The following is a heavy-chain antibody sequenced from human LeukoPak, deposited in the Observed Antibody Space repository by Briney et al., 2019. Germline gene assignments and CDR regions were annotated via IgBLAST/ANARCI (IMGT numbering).Heavy chain of an antibody. CDR3: ARDFRPEQLFDY. V-gene: IGHV3-30*04. J-gene: IGHJ4*02. CDR2: ISYDGSNK. Sequence: PGGSLRLSCAASGFTFSSYAMHWVRQAPGKGLEWVAVISYDGSNKYYADSAKGRFTISRDNSKNTLYLQMNSLRAEDTAVYYCARDFRPEQLFDYWGQGTLVTVSS. D-gene: IGHD6-13*01. CDR1: GFTFSSYA.